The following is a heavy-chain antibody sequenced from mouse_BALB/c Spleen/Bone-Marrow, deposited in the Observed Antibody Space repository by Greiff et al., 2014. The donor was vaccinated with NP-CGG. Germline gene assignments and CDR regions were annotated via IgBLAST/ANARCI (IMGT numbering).Heavy chain of an antibody. CDR3: AIYYYGSSGFAY. Sequence: EVQLQQSGAELVKPGASVKLSCTASGFNIKDTYMHWVKQRPEQGLEWIGRIDPANGNTKYDPKFQGKATITADTSSNTAYLQHISLMSEDTAVYYCAIYYYGSSGFAYWGQGTLVTVSS. D-gene: IGHD1-1*01. CDR2: IDPANGNT. J-gene: IGHJ3*01. CDR1: GFNIKDTY. V-gene: IGHV14-3*02.